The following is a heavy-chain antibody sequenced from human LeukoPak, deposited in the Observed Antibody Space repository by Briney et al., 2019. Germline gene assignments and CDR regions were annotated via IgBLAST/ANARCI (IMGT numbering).Heavy chain of an antibody. Sequence: GGSLRLSCVVSGFTFNIYEMNWVRQAPGKGLEWGSYISSSGRTTYYADSVKGRFTISRDNAKNSLYLQMNSLRVEDTGVYYCARGPRDPTEFCSGGRCSPTYEVWGQGTLVTVSS. D-gene: IGHD2-15*01. J-gene: IGHJ4*02. CDR2: ISSSGRTT. V-gene: IGHV3-48*03. CDR1: GFTFNIYE. CDR3: ARGPRDPTEFCSGGRCSPTYEV.